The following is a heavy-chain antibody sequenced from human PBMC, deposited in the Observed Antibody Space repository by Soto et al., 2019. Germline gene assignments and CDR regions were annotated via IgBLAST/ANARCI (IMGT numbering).Heavy chain of an antibody. CDR2: IYWDDDK. CDR3: GHEADCSSTSCYRFDC. V-gene: IGHV2-5*02. D-gene: IGHD2-2*01. CDR1: GFSLSTSGVG. J-gene: IGHJ4*02. Sequence: QITLKDSGPTLVTPTQTLTLSCTFSGFSLSTSGVGVGWISPPQVTAMEWLALIYWDDDKRYSPSLKSRLTITKDTSTNQVGRTMTNMDPVATATYYCGHEADCSSTSCYRFDCWGQGAMVTV.